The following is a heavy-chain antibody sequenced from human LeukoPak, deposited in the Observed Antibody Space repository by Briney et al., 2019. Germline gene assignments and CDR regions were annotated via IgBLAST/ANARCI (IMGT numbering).Heavy chain of an antibody. D-gene: IGHD3-22*01. CDR3: ARGDYDSSGYNIDY. CDR1: GFTFSSYW. Sequence: PGGSLRLSCAASGFTFSSYWMSWVRQAPGKGLEWVANIKQDGSEKYYADSVKGRFTISRDIPKNTLYLQMNSRRAEDTAVYYCARGDYDSSGYNIDYWGQGTLVTVSS. J-gene: IGHJ4*02. CDR2: IKQDGSEK. V-gene: IGHV3-7*01.